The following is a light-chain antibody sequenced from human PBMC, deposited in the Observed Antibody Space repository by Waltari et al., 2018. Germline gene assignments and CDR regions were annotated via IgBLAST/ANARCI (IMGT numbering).Light chain of an antibody. CDR3: QHYVRLPAT. V-gene: IGKV3-20*01. CDR1: QSGGRS. CDR2: DSY. Sequence: EIALTPSPGTLSLSPGERATHACRASQSGGRSLAWYQQKPGQAPSLLIYDSYRRATGIPDRFSSSGSGTDFSLTISKLEPEDFAVYYCQHYVRLPATFGQGTKVEI. J-gene: IGKJ1*01.